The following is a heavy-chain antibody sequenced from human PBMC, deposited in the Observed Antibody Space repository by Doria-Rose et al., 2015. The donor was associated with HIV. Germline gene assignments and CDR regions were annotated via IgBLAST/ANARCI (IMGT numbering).Heavy chain of an antibody. Sequence: QVTLKESGPVLVKPTETLALTCTVSGVSLSSPGMGVSWIRQPPGKALEGLANIFSDDERSYKTSLKSRLIISRGTTKSQAVLTMTDMDPVDTATYYCARIKSSRWYHKYYFDFWGQGTLVIVSA. CDR3: ARIKSSRWYHKYYFDF. CDR2: IFSDDER. J-gene: IGHJ4*02. D-gene: IGHD6-13*01. CDR1: GVSLSSPGMG. V-gene: IGHV2-26*01.